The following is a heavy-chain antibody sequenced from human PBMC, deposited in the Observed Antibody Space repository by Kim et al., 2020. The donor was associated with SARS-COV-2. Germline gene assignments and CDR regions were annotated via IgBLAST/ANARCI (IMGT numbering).Heavy chain of an antibody. V-gene: IGHV3-30*18. CDR3: AKPWGRSGSFDY. J-gene: IGHJ4*02. D-gene: IGHD3-10*01. CDR2: ISYDGSNK. Sequence: GRSLRLSCAASGFTFSSYGMHWVRQAPGKGLEWVAAISYDGSNKYYADSVKGRFTISRDNSKNTLYLQMNSLRAEDTAVYYCAKPWGRSGSFDYWGQGTLVTVSS. CDR1: GFTFSSYG.